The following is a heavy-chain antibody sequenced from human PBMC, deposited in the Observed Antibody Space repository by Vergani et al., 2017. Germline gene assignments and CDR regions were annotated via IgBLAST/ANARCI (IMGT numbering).Heavy chain of an antibody. CDR2: IWYDGSNK. CDR1: GFTFSSYG. D-gene: IGHD2-2*01. V-gene: IGHV3-33*01. CDR3: ARVILYQLPAFDI. J-gene: IGHJ3*02. Sequence: QVQLVESGGGVVQPGRSLRLSCAASGFTFSSYGMHWVRQAPGKGLEWVAVIWYDGSNKYYADSVKGRFTISRDNSKNTLYLQMNSLRAEDTAVYYCARVILYQLPAFDIWGQGTMVTVSS.